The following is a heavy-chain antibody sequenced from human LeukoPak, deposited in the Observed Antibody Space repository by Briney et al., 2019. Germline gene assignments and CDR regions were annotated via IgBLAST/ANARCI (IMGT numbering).Heavy chain of an antibody. J-gene: IGHJ4*02. D-gene: IGHD3-16*01. CDR1: GGSISSYY. Sequence: TSETLSLTCTVSGGSISSYYWSWIRQPPGKGLEWIGYIYYSGSTNYNPSLKSRVTISVETSKNQFSLKLSSVTAADTAVYYCARFLGGGYYFAYWGQGTLVTVSS. V-gene: IGHV4-59*01. CDR3: ARFLGGGYYFAY. CDR2: IYYSGST.